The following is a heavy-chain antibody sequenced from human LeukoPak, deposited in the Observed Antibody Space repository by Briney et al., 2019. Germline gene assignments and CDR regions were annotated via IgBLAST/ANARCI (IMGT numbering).Heavy chain of an antibody. CDR3: AREVVMLDPDYGDYEGGVDY. Sequence: GASVKVSCKASGYTFTGYYMHWVRQAPGQGLEWMGWINPNSGGTNYAQKFQGRVTMTTDTSTSTAYMELRSLRSDDTAVYYCAREVVMLDPDYGDYEGGVDYWGQGTLVTVSS. CDR2: INPNSGGT. J-gene: IGHJ4*02. D-gene: IGHD4-17*01. V-gene: IGHV1-2*02. CDR1: GYTFTGYY.